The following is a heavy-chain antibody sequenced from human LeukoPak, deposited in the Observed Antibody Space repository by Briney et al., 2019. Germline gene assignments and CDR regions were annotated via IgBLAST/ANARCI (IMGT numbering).Heavy chain of an antibody. CDR3: ARDLSNYDSSGYTH. Sequence: ASVKVSCKASGGTFSSYAISWVRQAPGQGLEWMGGIIPIFGTANYAQKFQGRVTITADVSTSTAYMELSSLRSEDTAVYYCARDLSNYDSSGYTHWGQGTLVTVSS. CDR1: GGTFSSYA. D-gene: IGHD3-22*01. V-gene: IGHV1-69*13. CDR2: IIPIFGTA. J-gene: IGHJ4*02.